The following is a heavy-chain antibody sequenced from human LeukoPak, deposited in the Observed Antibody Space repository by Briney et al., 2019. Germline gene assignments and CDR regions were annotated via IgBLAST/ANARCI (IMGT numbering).Heavy chain of an antibody. Sequence: GGSLKLSCKASGYTFTSYDINWVRQAPGQGLEWIGWMNPNSGNTVYAQKFQGRVTMTENTSISTAYMELSSLTSEDTDVYYCARHPRFDSSSWYPWFDPWGQGTLVTVSS. J-gene: IGHJ5*02. CDR1: GYTFTSYD. V-gene: IGHV1-8*01. D-gene: IGHD6-13*01. CDR3: ARHPRFDSSSWYPWFDP. CDR2: MNPNSGNT.